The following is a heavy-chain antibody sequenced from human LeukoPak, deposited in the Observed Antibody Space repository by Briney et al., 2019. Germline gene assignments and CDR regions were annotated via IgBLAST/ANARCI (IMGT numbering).Heavy chain of an antibody. V-gene: IGHV1-18*01. Sequence: ASVKVSCKASGYTFTNYAISWVRQAPGQGLEWMGWISGYNDNTNYAQKVQGRVTMTTDTSTSTAYMELRSLRSDDTAVYHCARDSYDSSGNYLDYWGQGTLVTVSS. CDR3: ARDSYDSSGNYLDY. J-gene: IGHJ4*02. CDR2: ISGYNDNT. D-gene: IGHD3-22*01. CDR1: GYTFTNYA.